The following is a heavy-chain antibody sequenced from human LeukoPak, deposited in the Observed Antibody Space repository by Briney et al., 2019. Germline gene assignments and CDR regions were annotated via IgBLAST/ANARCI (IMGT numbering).Heavy chain of an antibody. D-gene: IGHD3-10*01. Sequence: GGSLRLSCAASGFTFSSYWMSWVRQAPGKGLVWVSRINSDGSSTSYADSVKGRFTISRDNAKNTLYLQMNSLRAEDTAVYYCARDRGGKLKNSNWFDPWGQGTLVTVSS. J-gene: IGHJ5*02. CDR2: INSDGSST. V-gene: IGHV3-74*01. CDR1: GFTFSSYW. CDR3: ARDRGGKLKNSNWFDP.